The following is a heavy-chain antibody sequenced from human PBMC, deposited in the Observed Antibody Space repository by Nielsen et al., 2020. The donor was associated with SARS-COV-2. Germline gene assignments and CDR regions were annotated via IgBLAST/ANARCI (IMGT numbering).Heavy chain of an antibody. CDR2: IYYSGST. CDR3: ARDWLGYCSSTSCYMGYFDL. J-gene: IGHJ2*01. V-gene: IGHV4-59*01. CDR1: GGSIGSYY. D-gene: IGHD2-2*01. Sequence: GSLRLSCTVSGGSIGSYYWSWIRQPPGKGLEWIGYIYYSGSTNYNPSLKSRVTISADTSKNQFSLKLSSVTAADTAVYYCARDWLGYCSSTSCYMGYFDLWGRGTLVTVSS.